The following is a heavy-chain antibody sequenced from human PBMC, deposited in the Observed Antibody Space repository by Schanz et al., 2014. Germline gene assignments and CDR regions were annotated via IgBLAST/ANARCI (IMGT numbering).Heavy chain of an antibody. D-gene: IGHD2-15*01. J-gene: IGHJ4*02. CDR3: ARDRGYCSGGSCLTFDS. CDR2: ISYDGRNK. Sequence: QVQLVESGGGLVKPGGSLRLSCAASGFTFSDYYMSWIRQAPGKGLEWVAVISYDGRNKYYADSVKGRFTISRDNSKNTLYLQMNALRAEDSAVYYCARDRGYCSGGSCLTFDSWGQGTLVIVSS. V-gene: IGHV3-30-3*01. CDR1: GFTFSDYY.